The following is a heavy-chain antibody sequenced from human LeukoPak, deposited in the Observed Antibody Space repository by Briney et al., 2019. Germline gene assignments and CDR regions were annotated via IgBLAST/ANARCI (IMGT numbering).Heavy chain of an antibody. CDR1: GYTFTSYG. V-gene: IGHV1-18*04. Sequence: ASVKVSCKASGYTFTSYGISWARQAPGQGLEWMGWISAYNGNTNYAQKLQGRVTMTTDTSTSTAYMELRSLRSDDTAVYYCARESPILLWFGESTHYYGMDVWGKGTTVTVSS. CDR3: ARESPILLWFGESTHYYGMDV. CDR2: ISAYNGNT. D-gene: IGHD3-10*01. J-gene: IGHJ6*04.